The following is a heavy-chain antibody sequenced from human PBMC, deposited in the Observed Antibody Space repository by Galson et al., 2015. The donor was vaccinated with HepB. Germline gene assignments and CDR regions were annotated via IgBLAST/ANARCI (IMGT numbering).Heavy chain of an antibody. D-gene: IGHD3-10*01. J-gene: IGHJ4*02. CDR1: GFSLSTSGVG. CDR3: ATEFTMVRGESYYFDY. Sequence: ALVKPTQTLTLTCTFSGFSLSTSGVGVGWIRQPPGKALEWLALIYWDDDKRYSPSLKSRLTITKDTSKNQVVLTMTNMDPVDTATYYCATEFTMVRGESYYFDYWGQGTLVTVSS. CDR2: IYWDDDK. V-gene: IGHV2-5*02.